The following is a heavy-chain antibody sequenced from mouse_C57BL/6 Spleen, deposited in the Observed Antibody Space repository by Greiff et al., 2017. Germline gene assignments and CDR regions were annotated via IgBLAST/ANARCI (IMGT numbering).Heavy chain of an antibody. Sequence: VQLQQSGPVLVKPGASVKMSCKASGYTFTDYYMNWVKQSHGKSLEWIGVINPYNGGTSYNQKFKGKATLTVDKSSSTAYMELNSLTSEDSAVYYCARGGYLRPCDYWGQGTTLTVSS. CDR1: GYTFTDYY. CDR2: INPYNGGT. CDR3: ARGGYLRPCDY. J-gene: IGHJ2*01. D-gene: IGHD2-3*01. V-gene: IGHV1-19*01.